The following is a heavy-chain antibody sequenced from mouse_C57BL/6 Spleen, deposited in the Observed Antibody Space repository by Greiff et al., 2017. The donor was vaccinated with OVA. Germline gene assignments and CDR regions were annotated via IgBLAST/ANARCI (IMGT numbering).Heavy chain of an antibody. CDR2: IYPGDGDT. CDR1: GYAFSSSW. J-gene: IGHJ3*01. V-gene: IGHV1-82*01. CDR3: ARSSSGYVWFAY. D-gene: IGHD3-1*01. Sequence: VQLQQSGPELVKPGASVKISCKASGYAFSSSWMNWVKQRPGKGLEWIGRIYPGDGDTNYNGKFKGKATLTADKSSSTAYMQLSSRTSEDSAVYFCARSSSGYVWFAYWGQGTLVTVSA.